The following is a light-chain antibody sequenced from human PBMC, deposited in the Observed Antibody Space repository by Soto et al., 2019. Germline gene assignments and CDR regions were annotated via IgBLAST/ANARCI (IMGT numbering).Light chain of an antibody. Sequence: DIQMTQSQSSLSASLGDRVTITCRASQGMGVYLAWFRQKPGYVPKLLMYAASTLHSGVPSRVSGSGSGTDFTLTISSLQPEDVATYYCQKHNSDPLTFGGGTTVALK. CDR2: AAS. CDR3: QKHNSDPLT. V-gene: IGKV1-27*01. J-gene: IGKJ4*01. CDR1: QGMGVY.